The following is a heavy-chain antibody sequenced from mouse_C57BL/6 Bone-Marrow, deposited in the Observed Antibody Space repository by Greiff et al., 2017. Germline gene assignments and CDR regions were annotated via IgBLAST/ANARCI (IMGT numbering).Heavy chain of an antibody. V-gene: IGHV1-62-2*01. D-gene: IGHD2-3*01. Sequence: QVQLKQSGAELVQPGASVKLSCKASGYTFTEYTIHWVKQRSGQGLEWIGWFYPGSGSIQYNENFKDQVTLTADNSSSTVYMELSRLTSEDSAVYFCARHAPPDGYWPYWYFDVWGTGTTVTVSS. J-gene: IGHJ1*03. CDR3: ARHAPPDGYWPYWYFDV. CDR2: FYPGSGSI. CDR1: GYTFTEYT.